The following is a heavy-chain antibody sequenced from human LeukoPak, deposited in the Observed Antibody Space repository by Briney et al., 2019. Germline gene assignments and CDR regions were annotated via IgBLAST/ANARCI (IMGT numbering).Heavy chain of an antibody. CDR1: GYTFTGYY. CDR2: INPNSGGT. CDR3: ARDQVLWIGELSRWFDP. J-gene: IGHJ5*02. V-gene: IGHV1-2*02. D-gene: IGHD3-10*01. Sequence: GASVKVSCKASGYTFTGYYMHWVRQAPGQGLEWMGWINPNSGGTNYAQKFQGRVTMTRDTSISTAYMELSRLRSDDTAVYYCARDQVLWIGELSRWFDPWGQGTLVTVSS.